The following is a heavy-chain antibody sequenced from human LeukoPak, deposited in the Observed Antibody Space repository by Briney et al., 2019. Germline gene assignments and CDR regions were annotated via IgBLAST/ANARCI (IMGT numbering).Heavy chain of an antibody. J-gene: IGHJ3*02. CDR1: GGSISATNW. Sequence: SETLSLTCDVSGGSISATNWWTWVRQPPGGGLEWIGEVHLNGRSHYSPSLESRVTISVDTSKNQFSLKLSSVTAADTAVYYCARQLGAYSYPFDIWGQGTKVTVSS. V-gene: IGHV4-4*02. CDR2: VHLNGRS. CDR3: ARQLGAYSYPFDI. D-gene: IGHD3-16*01.